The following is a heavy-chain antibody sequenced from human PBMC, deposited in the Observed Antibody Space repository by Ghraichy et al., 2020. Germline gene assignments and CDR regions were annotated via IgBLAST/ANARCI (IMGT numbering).Heavy chain of an antibody. CDR2: IYTSGIT. J-gene: IGHJ4*02. D-gene: IGHD5-18*01. Sequence: SETLSLTCTVSGGSISSYYWSWIRQPAGKGLEWIGRIYTSGITNYNPSLKSRCTMSVATSKNQFSLKLSSLTAADTAVYYCARGGGPRVDTAMAYYFDYWGQGTLFTVSS. V-gene: IGHV4-4*07. CDR1: GGSISSYY. CDR3: ARGGGPRVDTAMAYYFDY.